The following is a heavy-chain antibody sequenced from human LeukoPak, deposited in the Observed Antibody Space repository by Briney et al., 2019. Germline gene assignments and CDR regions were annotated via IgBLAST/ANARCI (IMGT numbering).Heavy chain of an antibody. CDR2: ISYDGSNK. J-gene: IGHJ6*03. CDR3: AKDPNYYGSDGGYYYMDV. V-gene: IGHV3-30*18. Sequence: ERSLRLSCAASGFTFSRYGMHWVRQAPGKGLEWVAVISYDGSNKYYADSVKGRFTISRDNSKNTLYLQMNSLRAEDTAVYYCAKDPNYYGSDGGYYYMDVWGKGTTVTVSS. D-gene: IGHD3-10*01. CDR1: GFTFSRYG.